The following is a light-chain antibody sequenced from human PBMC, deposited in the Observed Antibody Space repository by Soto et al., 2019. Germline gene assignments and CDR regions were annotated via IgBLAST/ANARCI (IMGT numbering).Light chain of an antibody. V-gene: IGLV2-14*01. J-gene: IGLJ2*01. CDR3: SSYTSSSALVI. CDR1: SSDVGGYNY. Sequence: QSVLTQPASVSGSPGQSITISCTGTSSDVGGYNYVSWYQQHPGKAPKLMIYDVSNRPSGVSKRFSGSKYGNTASLTISGLQAEDEADYYCSSYTSSSALVIFGGGTQLTVL. CDR2: DVS.